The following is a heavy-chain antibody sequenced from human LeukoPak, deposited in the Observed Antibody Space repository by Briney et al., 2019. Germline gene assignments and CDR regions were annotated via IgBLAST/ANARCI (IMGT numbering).Heavy chain of an antibody. D-gene: IGHD6-19*01. CDR2: IYYSGST. CDR1: GGSISTYD. CDR3: ASSSGWYFDY. Sequence: SETLSLTCTVSGGSISTYDWSWIRQPPGKGLEWIGYIYYSGSTNYNPSLKSRVTISVDTSKNQFSLKLSSVTAADTAVYYCASSSGWYFDYWGQGTLVTVSS. V-gene: IGHV4-59*01. J-gene: IGHJ4*02.